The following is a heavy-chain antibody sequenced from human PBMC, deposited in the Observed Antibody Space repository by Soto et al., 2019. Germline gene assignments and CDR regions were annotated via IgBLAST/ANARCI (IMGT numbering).Heavy chain of an antibody. CDR2: ISYDGSNK. Sequence: VQVVESGGGVVQPGRSLRLSCAASGFTFSSYGMHWVRQAPGKGLEWVTVISYDGSNKYYADSVKGRFTISRDNSKNTLYLQMDSLRAEDTAVYYCAKDTYYHDSSGYYVFDYWGQGTLVTVSS. CDR3: AKDTYYHDSSGYYVFDY. D-gene: IGHD3-22*01. CDR1: GFTFSSYG. J-gene: IGHJ4*02. V-gene: IGHV3-30*18.